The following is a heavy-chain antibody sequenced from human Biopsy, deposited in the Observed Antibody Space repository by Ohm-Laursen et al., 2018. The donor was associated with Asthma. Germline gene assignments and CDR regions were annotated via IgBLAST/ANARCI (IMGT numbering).Heavy chain of an antibody. J-gene: IGHJ4*02. D-gene: IGHD3-3*01. CDR2: GGSYYDRGLK. CDR1: GFTFRSYA. V-gene: IGHV3-30-3*01. CDR3: ARDVMEWYLPAFDF. Sequence: RSLRLSCTASGFTFRSYAMHWVRQAPGKGLEWVAVGGSYYDRGLKYYADSVNGRLTVSRDVSKNTLYLQMNSLRPDDTAVYYCARDVMEWYLPAFDFWGQGTLVTVSS.